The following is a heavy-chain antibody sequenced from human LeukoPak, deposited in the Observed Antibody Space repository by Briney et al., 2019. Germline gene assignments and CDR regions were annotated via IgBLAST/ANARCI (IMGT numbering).Heavy chain of an antibody. CDR3: ANGYYYGSGSYYKPEDY. CDR2: ISYDGSNK. D-gene: IGHD3-10*01. CDR1: GFTFSSYG. Sequence: GGSLRLSCAASGFTFSSYGMHWVRQAPGKGLEWVAVISYDGSNKYYADSVKGRFTISRDNSKNTLYLQMNSLRAEDTAVYYCANGYYYGSGSYYKPEDYWGQGTLVTVSS. J-gene: IGHJ4*02. V-gene: IGHV3-30*18.